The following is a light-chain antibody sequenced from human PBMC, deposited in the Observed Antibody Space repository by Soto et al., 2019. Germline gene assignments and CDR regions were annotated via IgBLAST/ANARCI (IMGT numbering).Light chain of an antibody. CDR1: SSDVGGYNY. J-gene: IGLJ1*01. V-gene: IGLV2-14*01. Sequence: QSALTQPASVSGSPGQSITISCTGTSSDVGGYNYVSWYQQHPVKAPKLMIYDVTNRPSGVSDCFSGSKSGNTASLAISGLQAEDGADYFCSSYTSSSTPHVFGTGTKVTVL. CDR2: DVT. CDR3: SSYTSSSTPHV.